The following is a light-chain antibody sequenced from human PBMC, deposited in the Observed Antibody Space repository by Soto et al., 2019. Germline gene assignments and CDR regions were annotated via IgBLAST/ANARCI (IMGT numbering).Light chain of an antibody. CDR1: QSVSSSY. CDR3: QQYGRSPRT. J-gene: IGKJ2*01. V-gene: IGKV3-20*01. Sequence: EIVLTQSPGTLSLCPGERATLSCRASQSVSSSYLAWYQQKPGQAPRLLIHDASSRATGIPDRFSGSGSGTDFTLTISRLEPEDFAVYYCQQYGRSPRTFGQGTKLEIK. CDR2: DAS.